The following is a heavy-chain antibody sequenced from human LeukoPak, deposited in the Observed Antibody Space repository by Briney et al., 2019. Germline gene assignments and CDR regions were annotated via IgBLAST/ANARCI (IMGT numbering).Heavy chain of an antibody. J-gene: IGHJ4*02. CDR3: ARPFCSSTSCYLDY. CDR1: GYTFTGYY. V-gene: IGHV1-2*02. Sequence: ASVKVSCKASGYTFTGYYMHWVRQAPGQGLEWMGWINPNSGGTNYAQKFQGRVTMTRDTSISTAYMELSRLRSDDTAVYYCARPFCSSTSCYLDYWGQGTLVTVSS. D-gene: IGHD2-2*01. CDR2: INPNSGGT.